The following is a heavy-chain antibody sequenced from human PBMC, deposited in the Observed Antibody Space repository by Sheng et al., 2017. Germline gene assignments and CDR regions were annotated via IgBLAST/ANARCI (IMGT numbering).Heavy chain of an antibody. Sequence: EVQLLESGGGLVQPGGSRRLSCVASGFTFINYAMTWVRQAPGKGLEWVSGIRGSGSSTYYADSVKGRFTISRDNSKNTLYLQMNSLRAEDTAVYYCAKDRYYYDSSGQDAFDIWGQGTMVTVSS. V-gene: IGHV3-23*01. CDR3: AKDRYYYDSSGQDAFDI. CDR1: GFTFINYA. D-gene: IGHD3-22*01. CDR2: IRGSGSST. J-gene: IGHJ3*02.